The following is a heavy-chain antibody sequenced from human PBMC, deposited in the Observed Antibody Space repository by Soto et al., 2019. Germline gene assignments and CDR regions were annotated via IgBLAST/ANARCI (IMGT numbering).Heavy chain of an antibody. CDR3: ARRVPYSSSLACFDN. D-gene: IGHD6-6*01. Sequence: GGSLRLSCAASGFTFSNYAMSWVRQAPGKGLEWVSAISDSGGDTYYADSVKGRFIISRDSSRNTLSLQLNSLRAEDTAVYYCARRVPYSSSLACFDNWGQGALVTVSS. V-gene: IGHV3-23*01. J-gene: IGHJ4*02. CDR1: GFTFSNYA. CDR2: ISDSGGDT.